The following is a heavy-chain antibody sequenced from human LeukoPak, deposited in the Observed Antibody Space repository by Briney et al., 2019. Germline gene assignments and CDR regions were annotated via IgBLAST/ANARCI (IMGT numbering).Heavy chain of an antibody. J-gene: IGHJ4*02. D-gene: IGHD6-13*01. Sequence: GGSLRLSCAASGFTFSEAWMSWVRQAPGKGLEWVGLIKHKYDGGTTDYAAPVKGRFTISRDGSKDTLYLHMNSLKTEDTAVYYCSTVGRQYSRYLDYWGQGTLVTVSS. CDR3: STVGRQYSRYLDY. CDR1: GFTFSEAW. CDR2: IKHKYDGGTT. V-gene: IGHV3-15*01.